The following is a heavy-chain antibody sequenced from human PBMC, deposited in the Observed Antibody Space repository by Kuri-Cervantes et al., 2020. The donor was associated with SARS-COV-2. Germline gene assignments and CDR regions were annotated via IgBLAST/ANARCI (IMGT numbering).Heavy chain of an antibody. CDR2: IYYSGST. Sequence: SETLSLTCTVSGGSISRYYWSWIRPPPGKGLEWIGYIYYSGSTNNNPSLKSRVSISVDTSKNQFSLKLSSVTAAETAVYYCAGEVITIFGVAPHAFDIWGQGTMVTVSS. CDR1: GGSISRYY. J-gene: IGHJ3*02. D-gene: IGHD3-3*01. V-gene: IGHV4-59*01. CDR3: AGEVITIFGVAPHAFDI.